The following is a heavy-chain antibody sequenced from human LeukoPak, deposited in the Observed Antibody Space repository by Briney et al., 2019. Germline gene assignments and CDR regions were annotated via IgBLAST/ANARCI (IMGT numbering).Heavy chain of an antibody. CDR3: GRGLTNDILTGYNRSWFDP. D-gene: IGHD3-9*01. CDR2: TYYSGST. CDR1: GGSITSSTHY. Sequence: SETLSLTCIVSGGSITSSTHYWGWIRQSPGKGLEWIGSTYYSGSTYYNPSLKSRVAISVDTSKNQFSLRLYSVNAADTAVYYCGRGLTNDILTGYNRSWFDPWGQGTLVTVSS. V-gene: IGHV4-39*01. J-gene: IGHJ5*02.